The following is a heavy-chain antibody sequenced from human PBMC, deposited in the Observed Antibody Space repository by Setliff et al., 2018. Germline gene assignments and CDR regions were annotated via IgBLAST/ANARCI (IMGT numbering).Heavy chain of an antibody. CDR3: VRHERSGGNWLAGDC. J-gene: IGHJ4*02. CDR1: GGYIARSYFY. D-gene: IGHD2-15*01. CDR2: MYYSGKT. Sequence: SETLSLTCTVSGGYIARSYFYWGWIRQSPGKGLEWIGTMYYSGKTFYMPSLPSRVPLSEDTSTNQLSLELTSVTAADTAVYSCVRHERSGGNWLAGDCWGQGTLVTVSS. V-gene: IGHV4-39*01.